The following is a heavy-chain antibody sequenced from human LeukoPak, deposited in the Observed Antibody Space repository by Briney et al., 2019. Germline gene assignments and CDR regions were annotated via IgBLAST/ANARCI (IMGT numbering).Heavy chain of an antibody. D-gene: IGHD2-15*01. CDR2: IKQDGSAK. V-gene: IGHV3-7*03. J-gene: IGHJ4*02. CDR1: GFTFSSYG. CDR3: ARDNGWSADF. Sequence: GGSLRLSCAASGFTFSSYGMHWVRQAPGKGLEWVANIKQDGSAKPYVDSVKGRFTISRDNAKNSLFLQMNSLRAEDTAVYYCARDNGWSADFWGQGTLVTVSS.